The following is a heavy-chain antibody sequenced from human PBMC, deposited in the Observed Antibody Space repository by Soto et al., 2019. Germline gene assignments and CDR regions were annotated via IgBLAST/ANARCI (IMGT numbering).Heavy chain of an antibody. CDR1: GFTFSNYA. CDR2: ISGTGDAT. CDR3: ARWVDYYDY. V-gene: IGHV3-23*01. J-gene: IGHJ4*02. D-gene: IGHD2-15*01. Sequence: GGSLRLSCAASGFTFSNYAVNWVRQAPGKGLEWVSAISGTGDATLYADSVKGRFTISRDNSKNTLYLQMNSLRAEDTALYYCARWVDYYDYWGQGALVTVSS.